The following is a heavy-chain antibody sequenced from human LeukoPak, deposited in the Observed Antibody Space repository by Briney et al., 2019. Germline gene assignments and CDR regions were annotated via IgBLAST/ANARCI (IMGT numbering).Heavy chain of an antibody. CDR3: AREQQQLVLFDY. V-gene: IGHV1-2*02. Sequence: ASVKVSCKASRYTFTGYYMHWVRQAPGQGLEWMGWINPNSGGTNYAQKFQGRVTMTRDTSISTAYMELSRLRSDDTAVYYCAREQQQLVLFDYWGQGTLVTVSS. CDR1: RYTFTGYY. J-gene: IGHJ4*02. D-gene: IGHD6-13*01. CDR2: INPNSGGT.